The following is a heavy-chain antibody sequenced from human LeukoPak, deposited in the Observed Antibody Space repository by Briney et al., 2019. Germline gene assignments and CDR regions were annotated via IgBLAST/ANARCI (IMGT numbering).Heavy chain of an antibody. CDR3: ARGHRHNSGYDSYYYYYYYMDV. Sequence: SETLSLTCTVSGYSISSGYYWGWIRQPPGKGLEWIGSIYHSGSTYYNPSLKSRVTISVDTSKNQLSLELSSVTAADTAVYYCARGHRHNSGYDSYYYYYYYMDVWGKGTTVTVSS. J-gene: IGHJ6*03. V-gene: IGHV4-38-2*02. CDR2: IYHSGST. CDR1: GYSISSGYY. D-gene: IGHD5-12*01.